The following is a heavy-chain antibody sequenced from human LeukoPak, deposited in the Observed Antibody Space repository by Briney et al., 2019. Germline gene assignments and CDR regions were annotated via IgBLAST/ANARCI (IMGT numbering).Heavy chain of an antibody. CDR2: IRGSGGST. J-gene: IGHJ3*02. V-gene: IGHV3-23*01. CDR1: GLTFSNYA. Sequence: GGSLRLSCAASGLTFSNYAMTWVRQAPGKGLEWVSSIRGSGGSTHYADSVKGRFTISRDNAKNSLYLQMNSLRAEDTAVYYCAREGEYYYDSSGYLDAFDIWGQGTMVTVSS. D-gene: IGHD3-22*01. CDR3: AREGEYYYDSSGYLDAFDI.